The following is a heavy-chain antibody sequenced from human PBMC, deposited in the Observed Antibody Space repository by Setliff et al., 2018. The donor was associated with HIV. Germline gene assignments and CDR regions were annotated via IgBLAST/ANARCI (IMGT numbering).Heavy chain of an antibody. V-gene: IGHV4-4*07. D-gene: IGHD3-22*01. CDR1: GDSISSYY. CDR3: ARSITMIIVAPGAFDI. CDR2: IYTSGST. Sequence: PSETLSLTCTVSGDSISSYYWSWIRQPAGKGLEWIGRIYTSGSTNYNPSLKSRVTISVDTSKNQFSLKLSSVTAADTAVYYCARSITMIIVAPGAFDIWGQGTMVTVSS. J-gene: IGHJ3*02.